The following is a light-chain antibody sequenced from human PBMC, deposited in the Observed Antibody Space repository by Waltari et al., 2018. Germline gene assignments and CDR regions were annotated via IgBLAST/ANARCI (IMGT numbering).Light chain of an antibody. CDR2: ENT. J-gene: IGLJ7*01. Sequence: QSVLTPPPSVSAAPGQRVTISCSGGSSTIGNTYVSWYRQFPGTAPKLLIYENTERPSGIPGRFSGSKSGTSATLDITGLQAGDEADYYCGTWDSSLSGAVFGGGTHLTVL. CDR3: GTWDSSLSGAV. V-gene: IGLV1-51*02. CDR1: SSTIGNTY.